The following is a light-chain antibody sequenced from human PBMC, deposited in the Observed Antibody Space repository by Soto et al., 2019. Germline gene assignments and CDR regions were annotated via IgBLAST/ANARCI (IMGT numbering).Light chain of an antibody. CDR2: DVS. J-gene: IGLJ1*01. CDR1: SSDVGAYEY. V-gene: IGLV2-14*03. Sequence: QSALTQPAYVSESPGQSITISCTGTSSDVGAYEYVSWYQQHPGRPPKLVIYDVSYRPSEVSNRFSGSKSGNTASLTISGLQAEDEADYFCCSYTTTSSYVFGTGTKVTVL. CDR3: CSYTTTSSYV.